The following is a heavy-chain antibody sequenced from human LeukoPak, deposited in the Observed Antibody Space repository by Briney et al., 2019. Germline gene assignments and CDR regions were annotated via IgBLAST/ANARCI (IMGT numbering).Heavy chain of an antibody. V-gene: IGHV3-9*01. CDR2: ISWNSGSI. CDR1: GFTFDDYA. D-gene: IGHD5-18*01. CDR3: AKAYSYGYFGPWFDP. J-gene: IGHJ5*02. Sequence: GGSQRLSCAASGFTFDDYAMHWVRQAPGKGLEWVSGISWNSGSIGYADSVKGRFTIPRDNAKNSLYLQMNSLRAEDTALYYCAKAYSYGYFGPWFDPWGQGTLVTVSS.